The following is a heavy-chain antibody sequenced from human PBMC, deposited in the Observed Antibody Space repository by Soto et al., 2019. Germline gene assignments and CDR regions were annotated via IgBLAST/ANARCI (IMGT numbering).Heavy chain of an antibody. CDR1: GFTFSSYA. CDR2: ISYDGSNK. D-gene: IGHD3-9*01. CDR3: AREQSYDILTGYHADY. J-gene: IGHJ4*02. Sequence: GGSLRLSCAASGFTFSSYAMHWVRQAPGKGLEWVAVISYDGSNKYYADSVKGRFTISRDNSKNTLYLQMNSLRAEDTAVYYCAREQSYDILTGYHADYWGQGTLVTVSS. V-gene: IGHV3-30-3*01.